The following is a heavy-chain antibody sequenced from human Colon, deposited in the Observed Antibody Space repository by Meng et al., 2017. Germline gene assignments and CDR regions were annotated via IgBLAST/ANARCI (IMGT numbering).Heavy chain of an antibody. D-gene: IGHD2-21*01. CDR1: GFIFTDYF. Sequence: QVKRWQSGGGFVTPGGSLRLSCEASGFIFTDYFFNWIRQAPGKGLEWIAYVSSHGTTIHYADSVKGRFTISRDDANNSVHLQMNSLRAEDTAVYYCTRNVVSDYWGQGTLVTVSS. CDR2: VSSHGTTI. V-gene: IGHV3-11*01. J-gene: IGHJ4*02. CDR3: TRNVVSDY.